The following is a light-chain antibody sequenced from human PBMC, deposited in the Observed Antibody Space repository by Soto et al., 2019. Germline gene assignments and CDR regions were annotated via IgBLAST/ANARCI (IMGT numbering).Light chain of an antibody. CDR2: KAS. J-gene: IGKJ2*01. Sequence: DIQMTQSPSTLSASVGDRVTITCRASQSISSWLAWYQQKPGKAPKLLIYKASSLDSGVPSRFSGSGSGTEFTLTISSLQSDDFATYYCQQYNSYSPYTFGQGTKLEIK. V-gene: IGKV1-5*03. CDR3: QQYNSYSPYT. CDR1: QSISSW.